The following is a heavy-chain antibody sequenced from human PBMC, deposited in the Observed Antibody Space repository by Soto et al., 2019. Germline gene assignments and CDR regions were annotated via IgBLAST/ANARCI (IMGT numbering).Heavy chain of an antibody. CDR3: ARMRLNYGADF. D-gene: IGHD1-7*01. J-gene: IGHJ4*02. CDR1: GDSVNNGDCY. V-gene: IGHV4-30-4*08. CDR2: IYHDRGT. Sequence: SETLSLTCTVSGDSVNNGDCYWTWIRQSPGKGLEWIGYIYHDRGTYYNPSLRSRLRLPLDISENQFSLKLASATAADTAVYYCARMRLNYGADFWGQGIRVTVSS.